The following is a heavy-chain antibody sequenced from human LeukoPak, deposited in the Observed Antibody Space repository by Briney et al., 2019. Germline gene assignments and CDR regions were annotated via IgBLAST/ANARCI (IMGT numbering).Heavy chain of an antibody. J-gene: IGHJ4*02. D-gene: IGHD3-22*01. CDR2: INPNSGGT. Sequence: GASVKVSCKASGYTFTGYYMHWVRQAPGQGLEWMGWINPNSGGTNYAQKFQGRVTMTRDTSISTAYMELGRLRSDDTAVYYCARVSSVGIVVVNYYFDYWGQGTLVTVSS. CDR3: ARVSSVGIVVVNYYFDY. V-gene: IGHV1-2*02. CDR1: GYTFTGYY.